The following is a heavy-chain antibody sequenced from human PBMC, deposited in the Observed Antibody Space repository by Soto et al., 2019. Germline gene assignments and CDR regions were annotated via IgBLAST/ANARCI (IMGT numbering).Heavy chain of an antibody. CDR2: ISYDGSNK. J-gene: IGHJ6*04. D-gene: IGHD6-19*01. CDR1: GFTFSSYA. CDR3: ASDIAVAGTTPYYCYGMDV. V-gene: IGHV3-30-3*01. Sequence: GGSLRLSCAASGFTFSSYAMHWVRQAPGKGLEWVAVISYDGSNKYYADSVKGRVTISRDKSKNTLYLQMNSLRAEDTAVYYCASDIAVAGTTPYYCYGMDVWGEGTTVTVSS.